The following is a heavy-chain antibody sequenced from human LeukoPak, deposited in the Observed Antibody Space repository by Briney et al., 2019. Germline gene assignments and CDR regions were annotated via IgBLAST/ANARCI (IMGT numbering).Heavy chain of an antibody. CDR3: ARERPDYYDSSGYKRWFDP. J-gene: IGHJ5*02. V-gene: IGHV1-69*06. CDR2: IIPIFGTA. CDR1: GGTFSSYA. D-gene: IGHD3-22*01. Sequence: ASVKVSCKASGGTFSSYAISWVRQAPGQGLEWMGGIIPIFGTANYAQKFQGRVTITADKSTSTAYMELSSLRSEDTAVYYCARERPDYYDSSGYKRWFDPWCQGTLVTVSS.